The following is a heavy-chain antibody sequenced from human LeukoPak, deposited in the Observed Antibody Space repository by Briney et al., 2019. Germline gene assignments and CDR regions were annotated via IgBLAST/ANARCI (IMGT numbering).Heavy chain of an antibody. Sequence: SETLSLTCAVYGGSFSGYYWSWIRQPPGKGLEWIGEINHSGSTNYNPSLKSRVTISVDTSKNQFSLKLSSVTAADTAVYYCARGEGSSWYRDYYYYYMDVWGKGTTVTISS. V-gene: IGHV4-34*01. CDR2: INHSGST. J-gene: IGHJ6*03. CDR1: GGSFSGYY. D-gene: IGHD6-13*01. CDR3: ARGEGSSWYRDYYYYYMDV.